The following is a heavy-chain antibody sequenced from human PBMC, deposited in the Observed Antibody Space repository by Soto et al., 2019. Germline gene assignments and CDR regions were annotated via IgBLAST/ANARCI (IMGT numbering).Heavy chain of an antibody. J-gene: IGHJ6*02. CDR1: GYSFTSYW. CDR3: ARHAQLTYYYDSSGYYKPIYYYYGMDV. D-gene: IGHD3-22*01. CDR2: IYPGDSDT. V-gene: IGHV5-51*01. Sequence: PGESLKMSCKGSGYSFTSYWIGWVRQMPGKGLEWMGIIYPGDSDTRYSPSFQGQVTISADKSISTAYLQWSSLKASDTAMYYCARHAQLTYYYDSSGYYKPIYYYYGMDVWGQGTTVTVSS.